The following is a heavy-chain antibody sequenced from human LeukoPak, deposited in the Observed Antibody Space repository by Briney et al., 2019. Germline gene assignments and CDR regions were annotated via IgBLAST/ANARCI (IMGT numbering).Heavy chain of an antibody. Sequence: GGSLRLSCAASGFTFSSYAMTWVRQPPGKGLEWVSSSGSGGSTYYADSVKGRFTISRDNSKNTLYLQMNSLRAEDTAVYYCAKAPQSGWHNPPFDFWSQGRLVTVSS. J-gene: IGHJ4*02. CDR2: SGSGGST. V-gene: IGHV3-23*01. CDR1: GFTFSSYA. D-gene: IGHD6-19*01. CDR3: AKAPQSGWHNPPFDF.